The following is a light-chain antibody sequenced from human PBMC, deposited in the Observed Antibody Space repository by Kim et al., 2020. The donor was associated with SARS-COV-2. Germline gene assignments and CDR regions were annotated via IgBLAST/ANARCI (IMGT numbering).Light chain of an antibody. CDR3: LSNYSYRET. V-gene: IGKV1-8*01. CDR2: VAS. CDR1: QGISSY. J-gene: IGKJ4*01. Sequence: IRMTQSPSSLSASTGDRVTITCRASQGISSYLAWYQQKPGKAPKLLIYVASTLQSGVPSRFSGSGSGTDFTLTISCLQSEDFATYSFLSNYSYRETFGGGTEVGIK.